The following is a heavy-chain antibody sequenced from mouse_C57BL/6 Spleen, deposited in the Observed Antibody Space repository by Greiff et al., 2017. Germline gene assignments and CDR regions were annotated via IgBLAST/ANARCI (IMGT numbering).Heavy chain of an antibody. D-gene: IGHD2-4*01. CDR3: TLYDYDDAMDY. J-gene: IGHJ4*01. CDR1: GYTFTSYW. CDR2: IYPGNSDT. Sequence: EVQPQQSGTVLARPGASVKMSCKTSGYTFTSYWMHWVKQRPGQGLEWIGAIYPGNSDTSYNQKFKGKAKLTAVTSASTAYMELSSLTNEDSAVYYCTLYDYDDAMDYWGQGTSVTVSS. V-gene: IGHV1-5*01.